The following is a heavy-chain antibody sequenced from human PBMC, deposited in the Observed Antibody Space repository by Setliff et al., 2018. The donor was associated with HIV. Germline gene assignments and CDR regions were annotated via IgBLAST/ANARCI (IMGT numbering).Heavy chain of an antibody. CDR2: ISNEGTE. CDR3: ARSVIGYYYYGMDV. D-gene: IGHD3-10*01. J-gene: IGHJ6*02. V-gene: IGHV3-30*03. CDR1: GFTFSDYG. Sequence: GGSLRLSCAASGFTFSDYGMHWVRQAPGKGLEWVTVISNEGTEYYADSVKGRFTLSRDNSKNTLYLQMNSLRAEDTAVYYCARSVIGYYYYGMDVWGQGTLVTVSS.